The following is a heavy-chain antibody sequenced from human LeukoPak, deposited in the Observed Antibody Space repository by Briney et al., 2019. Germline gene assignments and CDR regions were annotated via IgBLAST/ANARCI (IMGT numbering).Heavy chain of an antibody. J-gene: IGHJ6*03. CDR1: GFTFSTSA. CDR2: ISGSGDNT. V-gene: IGHV3-23*01. CDR3: AKMKGHPLPKYYMDV. Sequence: GGSLRLSCAASGFTFSTSAMTWVRQAPGKGLEWVSGISGSGDNTLYADSVKGRFTISRDNSKNTLYLEMNSLRAEDTAIYYCAKMKGHPLPKYYMDVWGKGPRSPSR.